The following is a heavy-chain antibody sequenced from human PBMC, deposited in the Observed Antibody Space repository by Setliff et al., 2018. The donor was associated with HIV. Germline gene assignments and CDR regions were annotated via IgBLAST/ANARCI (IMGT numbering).Heavy chain of an antibody. CDR3: AREGDGIDY. D-gene: IGHD2-21*02. CDR1: GASIGNSGPGFY. V-gene: IGHV4-39*02. CDR2: IHYTGNT. Sequence: SETLSLTCTVSGASIGNSGPGFYWGWIRQPPGKGLEWIGSIHYTGNTYNTPSLKSRLTISVDASKNQISLKLTSVTAADTAIYFCAREGDGIDYWGQGILVTVSS. J-gene: IGHJ4*02.